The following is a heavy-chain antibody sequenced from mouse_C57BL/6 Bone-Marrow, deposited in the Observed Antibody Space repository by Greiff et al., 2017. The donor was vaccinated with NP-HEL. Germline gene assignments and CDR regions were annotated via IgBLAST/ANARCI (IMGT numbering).Heavy chain of an antibody. CDR2: IWSDGST. Sequence: VKLMESGPGLVAPSQSLSITCTVSGFSLTSYGVHWVRQPPGKGLEWLVVIWSDGSTTYNSALKSRLSISKDNSKSQVFLKMNSLQTDDTAMYYCARRGTTVVAFYYFDYWGQGTTLTVSS. J-gene: IGHJ2*01. V-gene: IGHV2-6*03. CDR3: ARRGTTVVAFYYFDY. CDR1: GFSLTSYG. D-gene: IGHD1-1*01.